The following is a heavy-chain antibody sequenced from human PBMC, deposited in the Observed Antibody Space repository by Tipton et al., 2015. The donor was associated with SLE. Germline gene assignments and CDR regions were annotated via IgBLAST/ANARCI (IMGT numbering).Heavy chain of an antibody. CDR1: GGSISSYY. CDR2: ITHRGKT. Sequence: TLSLTCTVSGGSISSYYWSWFRRPPGKGLEWIGEITHRGKTNYNPSLKSRVTISVDTSKNQFSLNLRSVTAADTAVYYCARGGTGDGRNPFDPWGQGTLVTVSS. D-gene: IGHD4-23*01. J-gene: IGHJ5*02. CDR3: ARGGTGDGRNPFDP. V-gene: IGHV4-34*01.